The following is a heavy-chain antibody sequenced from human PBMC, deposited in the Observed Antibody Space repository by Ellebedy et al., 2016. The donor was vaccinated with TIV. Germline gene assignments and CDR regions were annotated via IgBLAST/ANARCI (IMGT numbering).Heavy chain of an antibody. CDR2: IKQDGSVK. Sequence: GESLKISCVASGFTLSNYWMYWVRQTPGKGLEWVANIKQDGSVKHYVGSVKGRFTISRDNAKNSLYLQMNSLRAEDTAVYYCAGPAATGTKTFDYWGQGTLVTVSS. D-gene: IGHD1-1*01. CDR1: GFTLSNYW. CDR3: AGPAATGTKTFDY. V-gene: IGHV3-7*01. J-gene: IGHJ4*02.